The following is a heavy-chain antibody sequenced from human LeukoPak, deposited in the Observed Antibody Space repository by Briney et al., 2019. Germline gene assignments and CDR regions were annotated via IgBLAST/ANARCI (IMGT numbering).Heavy chain of an antibody. J-gene: IGHJ5*02. CDR1: GGSISSYY. V-gene: IGHV4-4*07. D-gene: IGHD3-22*01. Sequence: SETLSLTCTVSGGSISSYYWSWIRQPAGKGLEWIGRIYTSGSTNYNPSLKSRVTMSVDTSKNQFSLKLSSVTAADTAVYYCARDMYYYDSSGYYRFDPWGQGTLVTVSS. CDR3: ARDMYYYDSSGYYRFDP. CDR2: IYTSGST.